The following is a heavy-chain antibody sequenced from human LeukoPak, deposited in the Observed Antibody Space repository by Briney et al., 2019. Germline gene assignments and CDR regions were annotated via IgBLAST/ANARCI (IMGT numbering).Heavy chain of an antibody. CDR3: ARDPPPSSSGYFYSFFVY. J-gene: IGHJ4*02. CDR1: GFTFSSYS. D-gene: IGHD3-22*01. Sequence: GGSLRLSCAASGFTFSSYSMNWVRQAPGKGLEWVSSISSSSSYIYYADSVKGRFTISRDNAKNSLYLQMNSLRAEDTAVYYCARDPPPSSSGYFYSFFVYWGQGTLVTVSS. CDR2: ISSSSSYI. V-gene: IGHV3-21*01.